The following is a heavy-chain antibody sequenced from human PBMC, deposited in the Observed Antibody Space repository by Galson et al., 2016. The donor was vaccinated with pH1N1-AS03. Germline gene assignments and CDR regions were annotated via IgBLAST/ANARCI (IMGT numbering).Heavy chain of an antibody. CDR1: GGSISSYY. Sequence: QTLSLTSNVSGGSISSYYWSWIRQPPGKRLEWIGYIYHSGSTKSNPSPKSRVTISVDTSKNQFSLKLTSVTAADTAAYYCAKPRGESSSWYPFDHWGQGTLVTVSS. CDR3: AKPRGESSSWYPFDH. D-gene: IGHD6-13*01. CDR2: IYHSGST. J-gene: IGHJ4*02. V-gene: IGHV4-59*08.